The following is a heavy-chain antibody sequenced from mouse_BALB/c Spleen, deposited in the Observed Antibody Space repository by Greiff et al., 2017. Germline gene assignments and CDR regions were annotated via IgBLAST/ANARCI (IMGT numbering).Heavy chain of an antibody. V-gene: IGHV1-4*02. CDR1: GYTFTSYT. J-gene: IGHJ3*01. CDR3: AIGQYGNFAWFAY. D-gene: IGHD2-10*02. CDR2: INPSSGYT. Sequence: QVQLQQSAAELARPGASVKMSCKASGYTFTSYTMHWVKQRPGQGLEWIGYINPSSGYTEYNQKFKDKTTLTADKSSSTAYMQLSSLTSEDSAVYYCAIGQYGNFAWFAYWGQGTLVTVSA.